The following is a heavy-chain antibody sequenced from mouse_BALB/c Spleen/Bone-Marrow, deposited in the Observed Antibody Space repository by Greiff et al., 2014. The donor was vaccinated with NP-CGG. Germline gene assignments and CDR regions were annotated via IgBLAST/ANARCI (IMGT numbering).Heavy chain of an antibody. J-gene: IGHJ2*01. CDR1: GYTFNSYW. V-gene: IGHV1S81*02. Sequence: VKLMESGAELVKPGASVKLSCTASGYTFNSYWMHWVRQRPGQGLEWIGEINPSNGRTTYNERFKSKATLTVARSSSTAYMQLSSLTSGDSAVYFCARGRVFYGNLCDYWGRGTTLTVSS. CDR3: ARGRVFYGNLCDY. CDR2: INPSNGRT. D-gene: IGHD2-1*01.